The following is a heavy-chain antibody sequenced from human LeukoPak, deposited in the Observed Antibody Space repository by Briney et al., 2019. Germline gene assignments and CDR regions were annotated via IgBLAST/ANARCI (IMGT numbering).Heavy chain of an antibody. CDR3: AKDVWWSVS. Sequence: GGSLRLSCAASGFTVSSSHMSWVRQAPGKGLEWVSAISANGVDTFYAPSVKGRFTISRDNSKNTLYLQINSLRAEDTAIYYCAKDVWWSVSWGQGTLVTVSS. CDR2: ISANGVDT. J-gene: IGHJ5*02. V-gene: IGHV3-23*01. D-gene: IGHD2-8*02. CDR1: GFTVSSSH.